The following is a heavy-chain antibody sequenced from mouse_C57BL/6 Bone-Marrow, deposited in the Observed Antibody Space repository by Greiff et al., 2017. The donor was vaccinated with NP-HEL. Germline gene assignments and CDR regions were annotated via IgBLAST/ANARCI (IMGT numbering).Heavy chain of an antibody. CDR2: INPGSGGT. V-gene: IGHV1-54*01. D-gene: IGHD1-1*01. Sequence: QVQLQQSGAELVRPGTSVKVSCKASGYAFTNYLIEWVKQRPGQGLEWIGVINPGSGGTNYNEKFKGKATLTADKSSSTAYMQLSSLTSEDSAVYFCASFYYGSSYGYFDVWGTGTTVTVSS. CDR3: ASFYYGSSYGYFDV. CDR1: GYAFTNYL. J-gene: IGHJ1*03.